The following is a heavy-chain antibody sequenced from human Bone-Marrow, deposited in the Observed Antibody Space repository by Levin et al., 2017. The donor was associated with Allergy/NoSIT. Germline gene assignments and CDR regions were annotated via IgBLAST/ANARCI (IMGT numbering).Heavy chain of an antibody. J-gene: IGHJ4*02. D-gene: IGHD6-6*01. V-gene: IGHV3-33*01. Sequence: PGGSLRLSCAASGFTFSSSGMHWVRQAPGKGLEWMAIIWYDGSNKYHADSVKGRFTISRDNSKNTVYLQMNSLRSDDTAVYYCVRSGSGSSGQYTGLDYWGQGTLVTVSS. CDR3: VRSGSGSSGQYTGLDY. CDR2: IWYDGSNK. CDR1: GFTFSSSG.